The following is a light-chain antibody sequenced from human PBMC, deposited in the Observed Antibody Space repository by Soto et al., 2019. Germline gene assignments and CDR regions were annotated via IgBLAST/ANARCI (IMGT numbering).Light chain of an antibody. CDR3: CSYAGSRRDV. CDR1: SSDVGSYNL. CDR2: EGS. J-gene: IGLJ1*01. V-gene: IGLV2-23*01. Sequence: QSALTQPASVSGSPGQSITISCTGTSSDVGSYNLVSWYQQHPGKAPKLMIYEGSKRPSGVSNRFSGSKSGNTASLTISGLQAEDEADYYCCSYAGSRRDVFGTGTKVTGL.